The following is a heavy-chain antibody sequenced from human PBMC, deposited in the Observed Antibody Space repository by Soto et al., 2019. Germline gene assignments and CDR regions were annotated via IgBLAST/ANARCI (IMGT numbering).Heavy chain of an antibody. CDR3: AKDPVNCSGGSCYYYYGMDV. CDR2: ISGSGGST. V-gene: IGHV3-23*01. J-gene: IGHJ6*02. Sequence: ESGGGLVQPGGSLRLSCAASGFTFSSYAMSWVRQAPGKGLEWVSAISGSGGSTYYADSVKGRFTISRDNSKNTLYLQMNSLRAEDTAVYYCAKDPVNCSGGSCYYYYGMDVWGQGTTVTVSS. D-gene: IGHD2-15*01. CDR1: GFTFSSYA.